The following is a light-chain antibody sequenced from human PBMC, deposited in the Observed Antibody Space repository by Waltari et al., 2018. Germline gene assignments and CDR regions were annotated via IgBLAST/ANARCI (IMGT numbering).Light chain of an antibody. CDR3: QQRSN. CDR2: DAS. CDR1: HSVRGY. V-gene: IGKV3-11*01. Sequence: EIVLTQSPATLSLSPGERATLSCRASHSVRGYLAWYQQKPGQAPRLLIYDASNRASGIPARFSGSGSGTDFTLTISSLEPEDFAVYYCQQRSNFGPGTKVDIK. J-gene: IGKJ3*01.